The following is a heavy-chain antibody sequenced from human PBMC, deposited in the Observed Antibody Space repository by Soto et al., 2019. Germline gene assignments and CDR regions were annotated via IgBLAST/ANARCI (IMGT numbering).Heavy chain of an antibody. CDR3: AKRTVGWYFDL. Sequence: EVQLLESGGGLVQPGGSLRLSCAASGFPFGSYAMAWVPRAPGKGLEWVSAIRGSGGSTYYADPVKGRFTISGDNSKNTLYLQMNCLRAEDTAVYYCAKRTVGWYFDLWGRGTLVTVSS. D-gene: IGHD4-17*01. CDR1: GFPFGSYA. CDR2: IRGSGGST. V-gene: IGHV3-23*01. J-gene: IGHJ2*01.